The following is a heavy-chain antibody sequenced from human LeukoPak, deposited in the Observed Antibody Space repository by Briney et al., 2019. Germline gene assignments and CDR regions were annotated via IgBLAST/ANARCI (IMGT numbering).Heavy chain of an antibody. CDR1: GFTFSSYA. CDR3: AKTTYYDVWSGYPTGMDV. CDR2: ISGSGGST. Sequence: GGSLRLSCAASGFTFSSYAMSWVRQAPGKGLEWVSAISGSGGSTYYADSVKGRFTISRDNSKNTLYLQMNSLRAEDTAVYYCAKTTYYDVWSGYPTGMDVWGQGTTVTVSS. J-gene: IGHJ6*02. V-gene: IGHV3-23*01. D-gene: IGHD3-3*01.